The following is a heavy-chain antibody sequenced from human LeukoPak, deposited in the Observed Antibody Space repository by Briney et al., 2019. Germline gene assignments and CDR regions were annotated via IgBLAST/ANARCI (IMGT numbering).Heavy chain of an antibody. D-gene: IGHD2-15*01. Sequence: PGRSLRLSCAASGFTFSSYGMHWVRQAPGKGLEWVAVISYDGSNKYYADSVKGRFTISRDNSKNTLYLQMNSLRAEDTAVYCCAKDRCSGGSCYGEYDYWGQGTLVTVSS. CDR1: GFTFSSYG. J-gene: IGHJ4*02. V-gene: IGHV3-30*18. CDR3: AKDRCSGGSCYGEYDY. CDR2: ISYDGSNK.